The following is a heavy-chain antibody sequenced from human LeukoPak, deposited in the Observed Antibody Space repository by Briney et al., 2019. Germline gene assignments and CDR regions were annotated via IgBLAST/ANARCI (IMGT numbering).Heavy chain of an antibody. CDR2: ISYDGSNK. V-gene: IGHV3-30*18. CDR3: AKTSSPEYSSGWYAHAFDI. D-gene: IGHD6-19*01. J-gene: IGHJ3*02. CDR1: GFTFSSYG. Sequence: PGGALRLSCAASGFTFSSYGMHWVRQAPGKGLEWVAVISYDGSNKYHADSVKGRFTISRDNSKNTLYLQMNSLRAEDTAVYYCAKTSSPEYSSGWYAHAFDIWGQGTMVTVSS.